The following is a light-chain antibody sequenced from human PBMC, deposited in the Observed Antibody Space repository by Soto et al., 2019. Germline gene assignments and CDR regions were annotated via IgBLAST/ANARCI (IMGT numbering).Light chain of an antibody. CDR1: QSVTSSY. CDR2: GAS. V-gene: IGKV3-20*01. CDR3: QQYGSSGT. Sequence: NVLTESPGTLSLSPGERATLSCRASQSVTSSYLAWYQQKPGQAPRLLIYGASNRATGIPDRFSGSGSGTDFTLTISRLEPEDFAVYYCQQYGSSGTFGQGTKVDI. J-gene: IGKJ1*01.